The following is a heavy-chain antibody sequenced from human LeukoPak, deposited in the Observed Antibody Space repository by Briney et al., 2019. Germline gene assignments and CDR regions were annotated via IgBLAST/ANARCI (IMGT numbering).Heavy chain of an antibody. Sequence: GGSLRLPCAASGFTFDDYAMHWVRQAPGKGLEWVSGISWNSGSIGYADSVKGRFTISRDNAKNSLYLQMNSLRAEDTAVYYCARTDRLRKNRQAFDIWGQGTMVTVSS. J-gene: IGHJ3*02. V-gene: IGHV3-9*01. CDR3: ARTDRLRKNRQAFDI. D-gene: IGHD5-12*01. CDR1: GFTFDDYA. CDR2: ISWNSGSI.